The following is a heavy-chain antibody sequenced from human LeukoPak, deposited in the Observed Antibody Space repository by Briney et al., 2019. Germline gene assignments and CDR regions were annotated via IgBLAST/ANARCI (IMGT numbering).Heavy chain of an antibody. J-gene: IGHJ4*02. V-gene: IGHV1-18*01. CDR2: ISAYNGNT. Sequence: ASVKVSCKASGYTFTSYGISWVRQAPGQGLEWMGWISAYNGNTNYAQKLQGRVTMTTDTSTSTAYMELSSLRSEDTAVYCCARGNRYGDLKSAFDYWGQGTLVTVSS. CDR1: GYTFTSYG. D-gene: IGHD4-17*01. CDR3: ARGNRYGDLKSAFDY.